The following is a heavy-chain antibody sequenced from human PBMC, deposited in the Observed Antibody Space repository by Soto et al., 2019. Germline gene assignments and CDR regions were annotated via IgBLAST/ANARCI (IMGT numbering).Heavy chain of an antibody. Sequence: ASVKVSCKASGFTFTSSAVQWVRQARGQRLEWIGWIVVGSGNTNYAQKFQERVTITRDMSTSTAYMELSSLRSEDTAVYYCAADFSAAGGPHDGMDVWGQGTTVTVSS. D-gene: IGHD6-13*01. J-gene: IGHJ6*02. CDR3: AADFSAAGGPHDGMDV. CDR1: GFTFTSSA. CDR2: IVVGSGNT. V-gene: IGHV1-58*01.